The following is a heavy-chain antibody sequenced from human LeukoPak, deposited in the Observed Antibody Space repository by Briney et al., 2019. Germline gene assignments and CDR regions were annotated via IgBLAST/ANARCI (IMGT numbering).Heavy chain of an antibody. J-gene: IGHJ3*02. Sequence: GGSLRLSCAASGFTFSSYAMHWVRQAPGKGLEYVSTISSNGGSTYYANSVKGRFTISRDNSKNTPYLQMGSLRDEDMAVYYCARALTFYYSDAFDIWGQGTMVTVSS. V-gene: IGHV3-64*01. CDR2: ISSNGGST. CDR1: GFTFSSYA. D-gene: IGHD3-22*01. CDR3: ARALTFYYSDAFDI.